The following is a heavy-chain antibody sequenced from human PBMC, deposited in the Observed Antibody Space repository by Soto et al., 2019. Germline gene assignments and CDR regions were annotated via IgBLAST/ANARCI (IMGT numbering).Heavy chain of an antibody. CDR3: AKIDDFWSGYYRDFDY. Sequence: LRLSCAASGFTFSSYAMSWVRQAPGKGLEWVSAISGSGGSTYYADSVKGRFTISRDNSKNTLYLQMNSLRAEDTAVYYCAKIDDFWSGYYRDFDYWGQGTLVTVSS. CDR1: GFTFSSYA. V-gene: IGHV3-23*01. D-gene: IGHD3-3*01. CDR2: ISGSGGST. J-gene: IGHJ4*02.